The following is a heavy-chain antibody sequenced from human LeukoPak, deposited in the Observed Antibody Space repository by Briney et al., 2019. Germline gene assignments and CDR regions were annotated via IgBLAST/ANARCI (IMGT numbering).Heavy chain of an antibody. CDR1: GFTFTDYA. CDR2: IGGDGFNT. CDR3: AKDNFGLVPYCFDS. V-gene: IGHV3-23*01. J-gene: IGHJ4*02. Sequence: PGGSLRLSCVASGFTFTDYAKRWVRPAPGEGVEWVSSIGGDGFNTHYADSVKGRFSIYRDTSTNTLYLEMNSLRADDSALYYCAKDNFGLVPYCFDSWGQGTLVTV. D-gene: IGHD2-21*01.